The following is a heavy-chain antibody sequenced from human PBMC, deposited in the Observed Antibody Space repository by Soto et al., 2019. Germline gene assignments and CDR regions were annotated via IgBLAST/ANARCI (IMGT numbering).Heavy chain of an antibody. D-gene: IGHD6-6*01. Sequence: SVKVSCKASGGTFSSYAISWVRQAPGQGLEWMGGIIPIFGTANYAQKFQGRVTITADESTSTAYMELSSLRSEDTAVYYCVLAAPAGYYYYGMDVWGQGTTVTVSS. CDR3: VLAAPAGYYYYGMDV. V-gene: IGHV1-69*13. CDR1: GGTFSSYA. CDR2: IIPIFGTA. J-gene: IGHJ6*02.